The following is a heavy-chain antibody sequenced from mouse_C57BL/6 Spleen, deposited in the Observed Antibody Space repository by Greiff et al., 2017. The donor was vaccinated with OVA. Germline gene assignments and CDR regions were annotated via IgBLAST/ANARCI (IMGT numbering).Heavy chain of an antibody. CDR1: GYAFTNYL. Sequence: QVQLQQSGAELVRPGTSVKVSCKASGYAFTNYLIEWVKQRPGQGLEWIGVINPGSGGTNYNEKFKGKATLTADKSSSTAYMQLSSLTSEDSAVYFCAREGQLRLREFAYWGQGTLVTVSA. J-gene: IGHJ3*01. V-gene: IGHV1-54*01. CDR2: INPGSGGT. CDR3: AREGQLRLREFAY. D-gene: IGHD3-2*02.